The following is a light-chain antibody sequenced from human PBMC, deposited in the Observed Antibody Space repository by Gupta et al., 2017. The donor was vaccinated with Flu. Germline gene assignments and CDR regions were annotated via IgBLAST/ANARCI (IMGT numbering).Light chain of an antibody. Sequence: AAPFCCARQRGSSSYLAWYQQRPGKAPRLLIYAASSLPIGIPARFSGSGSGTDFILTISRLQPEDFAAYYCQQAGRLPLTFGDGTKVEV. V-gene: IGKV3-20*01. CDR2: AAS. J-gene: IGKJ4*01. CDR1: QRGSSSY. CDR3: QQAGRLPLT.